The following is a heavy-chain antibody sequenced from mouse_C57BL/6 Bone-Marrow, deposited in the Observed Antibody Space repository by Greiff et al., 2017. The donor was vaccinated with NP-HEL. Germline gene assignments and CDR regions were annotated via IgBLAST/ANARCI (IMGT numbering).Heavy chain of an antibody. CDR1: GFSINSDCY. J-gene: IGHJ1*03. CDR2: TFYSGIT. V-gene: IGHV3-3*01. D-gene: IGHD2-3*01. Sequence: EVQLVESGPSLVRPSQTLSLTCTVTGFSINSDCYWIWIRQFPGNKLEYIGYTFYSGITYYNPSLESRTYITRDTSKNQFSLKLSSVTTEDTATYYCARDRCDGYYWYFDVWGTGTTVTVSS. CDR3: ARDRCDGYYWYFDV.